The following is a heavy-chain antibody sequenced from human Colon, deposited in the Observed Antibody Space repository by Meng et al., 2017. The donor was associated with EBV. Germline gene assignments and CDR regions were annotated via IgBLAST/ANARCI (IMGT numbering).Heavy chain of an antibody. V-gene: IGHV4-4*02. J-gene: IGHJ4*02. Sequence: QGHVKESGPGLVKPSGTLSLTCGVSGVSISSNIRWTWVRQPPGKGLEWIGDIDDSGSTNYNPSLNSRISISLDKSKNHFSLKVNSVTAADTAVYYCARGKQDAWELLAYWGQGALVTVSS. D-gene: IGHD1-26*01. CDR2: IDDSGST. CDR1: GVSISSNIR. CDR3: ARGKQDAWELLAY.